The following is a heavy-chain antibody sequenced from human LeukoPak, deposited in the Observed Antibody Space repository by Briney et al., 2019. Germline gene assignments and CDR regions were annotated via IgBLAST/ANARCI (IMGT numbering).Heavy chain of an antibody. CDR1: GYTFTSYG. Sequence: ASVKVSCKASGYTFTSYGISWVRQAPGQGLEWMGWISAYNGNTNYAQKLQGRVTMTTDTSTSTAYMKLRSLRSDDTAVYYCARDPDTSGYYGNWFDPWGQGTLVTVSS. V-gene: IGHV1-18*01. J-gene: IGHJ5*02. CDR3: ARDPDTSGYYGNWFDP. D-gene: IGHD3-22*01. CDR2: ISAYNGNT.